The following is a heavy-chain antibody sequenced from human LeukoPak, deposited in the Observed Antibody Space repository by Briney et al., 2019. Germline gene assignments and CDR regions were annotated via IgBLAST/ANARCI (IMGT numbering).Heavy chain of an antibody. V-gene: IGHV4-59*01. CDR1: GGSISSYC. D-gene: IGHD6-13*01. CDR3: ARDRGSSWYDDYYYGMDV. CDR2: IYYSGST. J-gene: IGHJ6*02. Sequence: PSETLSLTCTVSGGSISSYCWSWIRQPPGKGLEWIGYIYYSGSTNYNPSLKSRVTISVDTSKNQFSLKLSSVTAADTAVYYCARDRGSSWYDDYYYGMDVWGQGTTVTVSS.